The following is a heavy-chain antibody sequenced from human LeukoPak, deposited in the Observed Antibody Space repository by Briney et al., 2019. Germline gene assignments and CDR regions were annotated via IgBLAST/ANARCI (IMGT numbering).Heavy chain of an antibody. CDR2: ISGSGGRI. J-gene: IGHJ4*02. D-gene: IGHD1-1*01. CDR1: GFTISSYS. Sequence: SGGSLRLSCAASGFTISSYSMSWVRQPPGKGLEWVSGISGSGGRIDYADSVKGRFTISRDNSKNTLSLQMNSLTAEDTAVYYRAKNPPLEGWIYFDSWGQGILVTVSS. V-gene: IGHV3-23*01. CDR3: AKNPPLEGWIYFDS.